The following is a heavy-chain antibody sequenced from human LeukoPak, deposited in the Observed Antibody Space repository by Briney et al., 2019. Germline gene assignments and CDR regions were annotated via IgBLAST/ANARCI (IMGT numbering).Heavy chain of an antibody. CDR2: ISGSGGST. J-gene: IGHJ4*02. Sequence: PGGSLRLSCAASGFTFSSYAMSWVRQAPGKGLEWVSAISGSGGSTYYADSVKGRFTISRDNSKNTLYLQMNSLRAEDTAVYYYAKASSGYSFVSDYWGQGTLVTVSS. V-gene: IGHV3-23*01. CDR3: AKASSGYSFVSDY. CDR1: GFTFSSYA. D-gene: IGHD3-22*01.